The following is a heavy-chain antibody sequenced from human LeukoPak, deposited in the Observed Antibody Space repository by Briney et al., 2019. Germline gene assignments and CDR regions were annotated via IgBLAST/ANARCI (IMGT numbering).Heavy chain of an antibody. CDR2: ISYDGSKE. V-gene: IGHV3-30*03. CDR3: ARDISGHYSVDY. CDR1: GFTFSSYG. J-gene: IGHJ4*02. Sequence: GGSLRLSCAASGFTFSSYGMHWVRQAPGKGLEWVAIISYDGSKEYFADSVKGRFAISRDNSMNTLYLQMNSLRADDTAVYYCARDISGHYSVDYWGQGTLVTVSS. D-gene: IGHD1-26*01.